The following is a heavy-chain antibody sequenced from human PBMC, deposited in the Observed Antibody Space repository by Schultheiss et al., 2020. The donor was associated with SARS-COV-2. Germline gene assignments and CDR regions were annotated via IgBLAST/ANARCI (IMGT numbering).Heavy chain of an antibody. D-gene: IGHD6-19*01. J-gene: IGHJ5*02. V-gene: IGHV4-34*09. CDR2: INHSGST. CDR1: GGSFSGYY. Sequence: SETLSLTCAVYGGSFSGYYWSWIRQPPGKGLEWIGEINHSGSTKYNPSLKSRVTISEDTSKNQFSLKLSSVTAADTAVYYCARDQAYSSGSEPVFDPWGQGTLVTVSS. CDR3: ARDQAYSSGSEPVFDP.